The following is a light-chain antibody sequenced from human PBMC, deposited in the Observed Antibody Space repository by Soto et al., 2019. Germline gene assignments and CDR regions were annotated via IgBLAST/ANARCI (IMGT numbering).Light chain of an antibody. CDR1: QSVSSY. Sequence: EIVLTQSPATLSLSPGERATLSCRASQSVSSYLAWYQQKPGQAPRLLIYEASNRATGIPARFSGSGSGTDFTLTISSLAPEDFAVYYCQQRSNWLPGLTFGGGTKVESK. CDR2: EAS. CDR3: QQRSNWLPGLT. J-gene: IGKJ4*01. V-gene: IGKV3-11*01.